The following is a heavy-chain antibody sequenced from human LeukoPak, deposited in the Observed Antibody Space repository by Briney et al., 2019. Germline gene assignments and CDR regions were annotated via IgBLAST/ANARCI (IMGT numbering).Heavy chain of an antibody. J-gene: IGHJ4*02. V-gene: IGHV3-66*01. CDR3: ARVGYSGYDPLDY. CDR1: GFTVSSNY. Sequence: GGSLRLSCAASGFTVSSNYMSWVRQAPGKGLEWVSVIYSGGSTYYADSVKGRFTISRDNSKNTLYLQMNSLRAEDTAVYYCARVGYSGYDPLDYWGQGTLVTVSS. D-gene: IGHD5-12*01. CDR2: IYSGGST.